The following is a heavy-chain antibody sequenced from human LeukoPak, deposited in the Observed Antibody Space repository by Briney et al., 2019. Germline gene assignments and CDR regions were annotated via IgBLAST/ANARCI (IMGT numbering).Heavy chain of an antibody. V-gene: IGHV3-30*02. J-gene: IGHJ6*02. Sequence: PGGSLRLSCAASGFTFSSYGMHWVRQAPGKGLEWVAFIRYDGSNKYYADSVKGRFTISRDNSKNTLYLQMNSLRAEDTALYYCAKDMKYQLQGSLYGMDVWGQGTTVTVSS. CDR3: AKDMKYQLQGSLYGMDV. D-gene: IGHD2-2*01. CDR2: IRYDGSNK. CDR1: GFTFSSYG.